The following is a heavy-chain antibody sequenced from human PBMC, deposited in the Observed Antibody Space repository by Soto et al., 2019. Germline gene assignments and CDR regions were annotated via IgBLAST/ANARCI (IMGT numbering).Heavy chain of an antibody. D-gene: IGHD2-2*01. CDR2: INPNSGGR. CDR1: GYTFTGYY. Sequence: QVQLVQSGAEVKKPGASLKVSCKAFGYTFTGYYLHWVRQAPGQGLEWMGWINPNSGGRNYAQRFQGRVTMTRDTSISTAYMGLSRLRSDDTAVYYCARGGLGYCSSTSCLGYDACDIWGQGTMVTVSS. CDR3: ARGGLGYCSSTSCLGYDACDI. V-gene: IGHV1-2*02. J-gene: IGHJ3*02.